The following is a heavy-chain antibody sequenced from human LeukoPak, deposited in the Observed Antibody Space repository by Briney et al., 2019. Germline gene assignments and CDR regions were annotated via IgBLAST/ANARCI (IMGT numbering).Heavy chain of an antibody. CDR2: INSDGSST. D-gene: IGHD1-1*01. CDR1: VFTSSNYW. J-gene: IGHJ2*01. Sequence: PGGSLRLSCAVSVFTSSNYWMFWVRQAPGKRLVWVARINSDGSSTTYADSVEGRFTISRDNTKSMRHLQMHSLRVDDSAVYFRTRTTTTADWYFDLWGRGTLVTVSS. CDR3: TRTTTTADWYFDL. V-gene: IGHV3-74*01.